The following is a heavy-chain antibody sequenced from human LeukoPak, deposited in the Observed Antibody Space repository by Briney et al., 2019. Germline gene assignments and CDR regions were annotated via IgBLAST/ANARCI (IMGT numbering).Heavy chain of an antibody. Sequence: ASVKVSCKASGYTFTSYAMNWVRQAPGQGLEWMGGIIPIFGTANYAQKFQGRVTITADESTSTAYMELSSLRSEDTAVYYCATTNRDSLEAPYFDYWGQGTLVTVSS. CDR3: ATTNRDSLEAPYFDY. CDR2: IIPIFGTA. J-gene: IGHJ4*02. V-gene: IGHV1-69*13. D-gene: IGHD2-8*01. CDR1: GYTFTSYA.